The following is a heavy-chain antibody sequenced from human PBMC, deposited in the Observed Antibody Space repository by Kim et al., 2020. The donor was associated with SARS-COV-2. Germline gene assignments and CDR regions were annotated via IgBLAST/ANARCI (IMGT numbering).Heavy chain of an antibody. Sequence: GESLKISCKGSGYSFTSYWIGWVRQMPGKGLEWIGIIYPGDSDTRYSPSFQGQVTISADKSISTAYLQWSSLKASDTAMYYCARQWELRGGWFDPWGQGTLVTVSS. CDR1: GYSFTSYW. D-gene: IGHD1-26*01. CDR3: ARQWELRGGWFDP. V-gene: IGHV5-51*01. J-gene: IGHJ5*02. CDR2: IYPGDSDT.